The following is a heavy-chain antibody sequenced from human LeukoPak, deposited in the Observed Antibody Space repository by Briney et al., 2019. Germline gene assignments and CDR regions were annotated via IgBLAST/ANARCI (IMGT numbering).Heavy chain of an antibody. D-gene: IGHD6-19*01. Sequence: AGGSLRLSCAASGFTFSSYAMSWVRQAPGKGLEWVSAISGSGGSTYYADSVKGRFTISRDNSKNTLYLQMNSLRAEDTAVCYCAKGSIAVAGRLYFDYWGQGTLVTVSS. CDR3: AKGSIAVAGRLYFDY. CDR1: GFTFSSYA. J-gene: IGHJ4*02. CDR2: ISGSGGST. V-gene: IGHV3-23*01.